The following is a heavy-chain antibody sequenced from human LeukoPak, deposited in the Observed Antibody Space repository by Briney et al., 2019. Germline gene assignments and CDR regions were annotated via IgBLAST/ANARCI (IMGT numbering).Heavy chain of an antibody. V-gene: IGHV3-69-1*01. Sequence: GTSLRLSCAASGFTFSSYAMHWVRQAPGKGLEWVSYISRSNNVYYADSVKGRFTISRDNAKNSLYLQMNSLRAEDTAVYYCAYSNSFDYWGQGTLVTVSS. D-gene: IGHD4-11*01. J-gene: IGHJ4*02. CDR2: ISRSNNV. CDR3: AYSNSFDY. CDR1: GFTFSSYA.